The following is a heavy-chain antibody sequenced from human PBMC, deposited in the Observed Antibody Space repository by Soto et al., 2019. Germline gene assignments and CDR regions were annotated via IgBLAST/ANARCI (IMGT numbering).Heavy chain of an antibody. J-gene: IGHJ4*02. CDR2: ISGSGGST. Sequence: GGSLRLSCAASGFTFSSYAMSWVRQAPGKGLEWVSAISGSGGSTYYADSVKGRFTISRDNSKNTLYLQMNSLRAEDTAVYYCAKDGKSRYITMIVVVNDYWGQGTLVTVSS. V-gene: IGHV3-23*01. D-gene: IGHD3-22*01. CDR1: GFTFSSYA. CDR3: AKDGKSRYITMIVVVNDY.